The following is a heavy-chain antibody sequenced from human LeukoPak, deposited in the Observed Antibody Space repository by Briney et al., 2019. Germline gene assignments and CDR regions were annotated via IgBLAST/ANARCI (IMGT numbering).Heavy chain of an antibody. Sequence: GGSLRLSCAASGFIFSRYAMSWVRQAPGKGLEWVSSIGGSGDGTYYTDSVKGRFTISRDNSKNTLYLQMNSLRAEDTAVYYCAKDRDGSSWYNWFDPWGQGTLVTVSS. D-gene: IGHD6-13*01. CDR2: IGGSGDGT. J-gene: IGHJ5*02. CDR1: GFIFSRYA. V-gene: IGHV3-23*01. CDR3: AKDRDGSSWYNWFDP.